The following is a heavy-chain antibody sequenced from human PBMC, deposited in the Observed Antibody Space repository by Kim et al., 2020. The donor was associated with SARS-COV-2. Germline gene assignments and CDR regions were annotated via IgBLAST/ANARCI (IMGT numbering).Heavy chain of an antibody. CDR3: ARDGDLYSSGKDAFDI. CDR2: IKQDGNQK. Sequence: GGSLRLSCAASGFTFSSYWMTWVRQAPGKGLEWVANIKQDGNQKYYVDSVKGRFTISRDNAKNSLYLQMNSLRAEDTAVYYCARDGDLYSSGKDAFDIWGQGRTGTASS. V-gene: IGHV3-7*01. D-gene: IGHD6-19*01. J-gene: IGHJ3*02. CDR1: GFTFSSYW.